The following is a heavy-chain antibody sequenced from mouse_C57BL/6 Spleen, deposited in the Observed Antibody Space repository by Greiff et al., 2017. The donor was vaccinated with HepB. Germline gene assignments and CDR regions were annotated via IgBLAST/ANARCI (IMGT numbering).Heavy chain of an antibody. Sequence: EVQRVESGAELVKPGASVKLSCTASGFNIKDYYMHWVKQRTEQGLEWIGRIDPEDGETKYAPKFQGKATITADTSSNTAYLQLSSLTSEDTAVYYCARTYGSSSAWFAYWGQGTLVTVSA. V-gene: IGHV14-2*01. CDR1: GFNIKDYY. CDR3: ARTYGSSSAWFAY. D-gene: IGHD1-1*01. CDR2: IDPEDGET. J-gene: IGHJ3*01.